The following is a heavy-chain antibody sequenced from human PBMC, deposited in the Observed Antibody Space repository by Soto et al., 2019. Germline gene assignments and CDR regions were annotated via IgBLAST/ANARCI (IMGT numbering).Heavy chain of an antibody. D-gene: IGHD4-17*01. J-gene: IGHJ6*02. CDR1: GFDFSNSW. Sequence: SGGSLRLSCAASGFDFSNSWMHWVRQVPGKGLVWVSHINSDGSSTTYADSVKGRFTISRDNARTTVYLQLDSLRVEDTAVYYCARDKSYALAVWGQGTTVPVSS. CDR3: ARDKSYALAV. V-gene: IGHV3-74*03. CDR2: INSDGSST.